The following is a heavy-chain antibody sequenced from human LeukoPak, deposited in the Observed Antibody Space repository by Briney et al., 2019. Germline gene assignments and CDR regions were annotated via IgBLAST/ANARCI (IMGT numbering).Heavy chain of an antibody. CDR3: ASDYGSGSWRFDY. Sequence: PSETLSLTCAVSGASVSSSTYSWSWIRQPLGKGLEWIAYIYYNGRTTYNPSLKSRVTIPLDTSKNQFSLRLSSVTDADTAVYYCASDYGSGSWRFDYWGQGTLATVSS. CDR1: GASVSSSTYS. V-gene: IGHV4-61*01. J-gene: IGHJ4*02. D-gene: IGHD3-10*01. CDR2: IYYNGRT.